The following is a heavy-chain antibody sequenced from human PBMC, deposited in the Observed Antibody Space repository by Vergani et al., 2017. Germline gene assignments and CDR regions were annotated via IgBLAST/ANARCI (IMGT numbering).Heavy chain of an antibody. CDR2: IYYSGST. V-gene: IGHV4-39*01. Sequence: QLQLQESGPGLVKPSETLSLTCTVSGDSISSSSYYWGWIRQPPGKGLEWIGSIYYSGSTYYNPSLKSRVTISVDTSKNQFSLKLSSVTAADTAVYYCAMDSLGYCSSTSCYGVGWFDPWGQGTLVTVSS. J-gene: IGHJ5*02. D-gene: IGHD2-2*01. CDR1: GDSISSSSYY. CDR3: AMDSLGYCSSTSCYGVGWFDP.